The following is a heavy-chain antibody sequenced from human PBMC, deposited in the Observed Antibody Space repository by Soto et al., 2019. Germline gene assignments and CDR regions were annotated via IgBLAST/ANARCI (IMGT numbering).Heavy chain of an antibody. J-gene: IGHJ6*02. CDR3: ARGGYCSSTSCLNSYYGMDV. CDR1: GGTFSSYA. D-gene: IGHD2-2*01. CDR2: IIPIFGTA. V-gene: IGHV1-69*01. Sequence: QVQLVQSGAEVKKPGSSVKVSCKASGGTFSSYAISWVRQAPGQGLEWMGGIIPIFGTANYAQKFQGRVTITADESTSTAYMELSSLRSEDTAVYYCARGGYCSSTSCLNSYYGMDVWGQGTTVTVSS.